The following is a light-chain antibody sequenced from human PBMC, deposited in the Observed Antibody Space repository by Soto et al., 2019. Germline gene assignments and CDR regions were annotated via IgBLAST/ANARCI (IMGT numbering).Light chain of an antibody. CDR3: QQYGSSPQT. CDR1: QSVSSSY. CDR2: GAS. V-gene: IGKV3-20*01. J-gene: IGKJ1*01. Sequence: EMVLTQSPGTLSLSPGERATLSCRASQSVSSSYLAWYQQKPGQAPRLLIYGASSRATGIPDRFSGSGSGTDFTLTISRLEPEDCAVYYCQQYGSSPQTVGQGTKVEIK.